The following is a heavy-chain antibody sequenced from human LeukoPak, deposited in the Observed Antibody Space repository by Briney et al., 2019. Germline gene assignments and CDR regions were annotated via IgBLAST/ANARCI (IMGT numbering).Heavy chain of an antibody. D-gene: IGHD5-12*01. J-gene: IGHJ4*02. CDR1: GGFISSYY. CDR3: ARKRSYSGYSGYDPRGYFDY. Sequence: SETLSLTCTVSGGFISSYYWSWIRQPPGKGLEWIGYIYYSGSTNYNPSLKSRVTISVDTSKNQFSLKLSSVTAADTAVYYCARKRSYSGYSGYDPRGYFDYWGQGTLVTVSS. V-gene: IGHV4-59*01. CDR2: IYYSGST.